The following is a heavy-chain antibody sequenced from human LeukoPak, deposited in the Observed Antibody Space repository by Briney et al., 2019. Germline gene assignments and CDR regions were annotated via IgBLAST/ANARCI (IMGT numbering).Heavy chain of an antibody. J-gene: IGHJ4*02. CDR3: AHRHYNLLTGHYSLFDY. D-gene: IGHD3-9*01. CDR2: VYWDDDK. V-gene: IGHV2-5*02. Sequence: SGPTLVNPTQTLTLTCTVSGFSLSTSGVGVGWIRQPPGKALEWLALVYWDDDKRYSPSLKNRLTITKDTSKQQVVLKMTNMEPVDTATYYCAHRHYNLLTGHYSLFDYWGQGILVTVSS. CDR1: GFSLSTSGVG.